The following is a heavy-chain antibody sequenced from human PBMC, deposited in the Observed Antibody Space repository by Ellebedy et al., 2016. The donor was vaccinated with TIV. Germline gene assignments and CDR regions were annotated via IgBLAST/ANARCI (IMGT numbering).Heavy chain of an antibody. CDR1: AGTSNTYA. Sequence: SVKVSCKASAGTSNTYAINWARHAPRQGLEWMGGIIPIFITPNYARKFQDRVTITAAESTSTTYMALSSLPSEDTAVYYCADPRDYSQGGRYPHYFFDSWGQGTLVTVSS. CDR2: IIPIFITP. J-gene: IGHJ4*02. D-gene: IGHD2-15*01. CDR3: ADPRDYSQGGRYPHYFFDS. V-gene: IGHV1-69*13.